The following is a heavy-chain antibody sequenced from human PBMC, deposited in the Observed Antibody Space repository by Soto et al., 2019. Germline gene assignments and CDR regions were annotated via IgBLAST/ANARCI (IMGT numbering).Heavy chain of an antibody. CDR1: GGTFSSYT. Sequence: SVKVSCKASGGTFSSYTISWVRQAPGQGLEWMGRIIPILGIANYAQKFQDRVTITADKSTSTAYMELSSLRSEDTAVYYCARELPNCSGGSCYPPRYNWFDPWGQGTLVTVSS. CDR3: ARELPNCSGGSCYPPRYNWFDP. V-gene: IGHV1-69*04. J-gene: IGHJ5*02. D-gene: IGHD2-15*01. CDR2: IIPILGIA.